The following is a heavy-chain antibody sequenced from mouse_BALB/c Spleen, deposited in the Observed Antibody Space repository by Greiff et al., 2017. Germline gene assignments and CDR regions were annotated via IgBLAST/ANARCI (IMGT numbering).Heavy chain of an antibody. CDR1: GYSITSGYY. V-gene: IGHV3-6*02. Sequence: EVKLLESGPGLVKPSQSLSLTCSVTGYSITSGYYWNWIRQFPGNKLEWMGYISYDGSNNYNPSLKNRISITRDTSKNQFFLKLNSVTTEDTATYYCARGYHGSSWFAYWGQGTLVTVSA. CDR3: ARGYHGSSWFAY. J-gene: IGHJ3*01. CDR2: ISYDGSN. D-gene: IGHD1-1*01.